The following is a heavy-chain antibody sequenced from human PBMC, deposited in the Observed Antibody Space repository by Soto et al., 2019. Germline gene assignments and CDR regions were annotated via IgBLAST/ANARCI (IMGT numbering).Heavy chain of an antibody. D-gene: IGHD2-2*02. CDR3: ARDGGVIIPGAIGGGYGLDV. CDR1: GFTFSDYY. CDR2: ISGRNTFT. V-gene: IGHV3-11*06. Sequence: LRLSCAASGFTFSDYYMSWIRQAPGKGLEWISYISGRNTFTQYADSVKGRFTISRDNAKNSLYLQLNSLTAEDTAVYYCARDGGVIIPGAIGGGYGLDVWGQGTTVTVSS. J-gene: IGHJ6*02.